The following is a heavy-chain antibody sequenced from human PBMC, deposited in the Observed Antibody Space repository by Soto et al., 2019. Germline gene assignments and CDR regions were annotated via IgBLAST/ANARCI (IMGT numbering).Heavy chain of an antibody. V-gene: IGHV3-7*01. J-gene: IGHJ4*02. CDR1: GFTFSNYW. CDR2: IKQDGGEK. D-gene: IGHD2-15*01. Sequence: PGGSLRLSCAASGFTFSNYWMSWVRQAPGKGLEWVANIKQDGGEKYYVDSVKGRFTIFRDNAKNVLYLQLSSLRAEDTAVYYCARTRERINRYFDYWGLGTLVTVSS. CDR3: ARTRERINRYFDY.